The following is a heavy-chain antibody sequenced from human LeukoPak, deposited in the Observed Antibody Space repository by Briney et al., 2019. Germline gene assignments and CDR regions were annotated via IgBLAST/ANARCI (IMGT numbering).Heavy chain of an antibody. CDR2: IYYSGYT. V-gene: IGHV4-59*01. J-gene: IGHJ4*02. CDR3: ARGGSGSYDVGYYFDS. Sequence: SETLFLTCAVSDGSISSYYWNWIRQPPAKGLEWVGFIYYSGYTDYNPSVKSRVTISLDTSKNQFSLKLSSVPAADTAVYYCARGGSGSYDVGYYFDSWGQGTLVTVSS. D-gene: IGHD1-26*01. CDR1: DGSISSYY.